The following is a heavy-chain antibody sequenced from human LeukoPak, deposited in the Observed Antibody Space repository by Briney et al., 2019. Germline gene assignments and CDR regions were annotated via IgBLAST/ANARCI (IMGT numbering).Heavy chain of an antibody. CDR3: ARVGMLTGYYRYFDY. CDR2: INHSGST. D-gene: IGHD3-9*01. CDR1: GGSFSGYY. V-gene: IGHV4-34*01. Sequence: SETLSLTCAVYGGSFSGYYWSWIRQPPGKGLEWIGEINHSGSTNYNPSLKSRVTISVDTSKNQFSLKLSSVTAADTAVYYCARVGMLTGYYRYFDYWGQGTLVTVSS. J-gene: IGHJ4*02.